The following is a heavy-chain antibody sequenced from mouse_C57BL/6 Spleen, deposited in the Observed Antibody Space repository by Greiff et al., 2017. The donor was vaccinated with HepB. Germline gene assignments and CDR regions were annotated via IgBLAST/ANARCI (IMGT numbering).Heavy chain of an antibody. Sequence: EVKLQESGPGLVKPSQSLSLTCSVTGYSITSGYYWNWIRQFPGNKLEWMGYISYDGSNNYNPSLKNRISITRDTSKNQFFLKLNSVTTEDTATYYCARDYSGTYWGQGTLVTVSA. CDR2: ISYDGSN. CDR1: GYSITSGYY. D-gene: IGHD2-1*01. CDR3: ARDYSGTY. V-gene: IGHV3-6*01. J-gene: IGHJ3*01.